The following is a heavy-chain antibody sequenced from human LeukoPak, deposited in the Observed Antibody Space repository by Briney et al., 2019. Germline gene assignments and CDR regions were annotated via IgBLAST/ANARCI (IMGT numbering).Heavy chain of an antibody. CDR3: ARARQYDFWSFDF. Sequence: GGSLRLSCAAAGFTFSNYGMNWVRQAPGKGLEWVSSISSSSRHIYQSDSVKGRFTISRDNAKDSLYLQLNSLRAEDTAVYYCARARQYDFWSFDFWGQGILVTVSP. CDR1: GFTFSNYG. D-gene: IGHD3-3*01. V-gene: IGHV3-21*01. J-gene: IGHJ4*02. CDR2: ISSSSRHI.